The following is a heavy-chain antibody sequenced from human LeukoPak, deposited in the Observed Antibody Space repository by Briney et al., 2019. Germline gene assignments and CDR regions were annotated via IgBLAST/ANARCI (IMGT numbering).Heavy chain of an antibody. CDR2: IFYSGST. J-gene: IGHJ4*02. D-gene: IGHD1-26*01. CDR3: ASGEWDLLCDY. V-gene: IGHV4-59*01. CDR1: GGSISGYY. Sequence: SETLSLTCTVSGGSISGYYWSWIRQPPGKGLEWIGYIFYSGSTNYNPSLKSRVTISVDTSKNQFSLKLSSVTAADTAVYYCASGEWDLLCDYWGQGSLVTVSS.